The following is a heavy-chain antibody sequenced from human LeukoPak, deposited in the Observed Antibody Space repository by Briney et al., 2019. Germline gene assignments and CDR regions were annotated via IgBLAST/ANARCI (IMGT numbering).Heavy chain of an antibody. CDR1: GGTFSSYA. J-gene: IGHJ4*02. CDR2: IIPIFGTA. Sequence: SVKVSFKASGGTFSSYAISWVRQAPGQGLEWMGGIIPIFGTANYAQKFQGRVTITADESTSTAYMELSSLRSEDTAVYYCARVGGYCSSTSCHYRYWGQGTLVTVSS. D-gene: IGHD2-2*01. V-gene: IGHV1-69*01. CDR3: ARVGGYCSSTSCHYRY.